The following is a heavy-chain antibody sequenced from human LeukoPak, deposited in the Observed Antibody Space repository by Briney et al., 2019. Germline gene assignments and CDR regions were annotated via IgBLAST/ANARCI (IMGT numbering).Heavy chain of an antibody. CDR1: GFTVSSNY. CDR2: IYSGGST. D-gene: IGHD6-13*01. J-gene: IGHJ5*02. V-gene: IGHV3-53*01. Sequence: PGGSLRLSCAASGFTVSSNYMSWVRQAPGKGLEWVSVIYSGGSTYYADSVKGRFTISRDNSKNTLYLQMDSLRAEDTAVYYCARDSSAAAWHRFDPWGQGTLVTVSS. CDR3: ARDSSAAAWHRFDP.